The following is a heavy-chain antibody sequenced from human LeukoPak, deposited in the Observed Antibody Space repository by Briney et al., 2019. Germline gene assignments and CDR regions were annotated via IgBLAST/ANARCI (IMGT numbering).Heavy chain of an antibody. CDR3: ARDSSRGSGYSYGLESLLDY. D-gene: IGHD5-18*01. Sequence: GASVKVSCKASGYTFTSYGISWVRQAPGQGLEWMGWISAYNGNTNYAQKLQGRVTMTRDTSISTAYMELSRLRSDDTAVYYCARDSSRGSGYSYGLESLLDYWGQGTLVTVSS. V-gene: IGHV1-18*01. CDR1: GYTFTSYG. CDR2: ISAYNGNT. J-gene: IGHJ4*02.